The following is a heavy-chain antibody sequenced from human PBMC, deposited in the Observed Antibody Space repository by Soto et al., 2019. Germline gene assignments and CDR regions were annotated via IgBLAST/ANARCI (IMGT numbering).Heavy chain of an antibody. CDR1: GYTFTSYG. D-gene: IGHD3-10*01. CDR2: ISPNNGNT. CDR3: ARQDSSGY. V-gene: IGHV1-18*01. J-gene: IGHJ4*02. Sequence: ASVKVSCKASGYTFTSYGISWVRQAPGQGLEWMGLISPNNGNTSYAQKFQGRVTITRDTSTSTVYMELSSLRSEDTAMYYCARQDSSGYWGQGTLVTVSS.